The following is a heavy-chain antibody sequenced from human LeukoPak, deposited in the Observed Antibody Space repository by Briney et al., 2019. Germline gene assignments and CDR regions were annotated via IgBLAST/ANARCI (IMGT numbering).Heavy chain of an antibody. CDR3: TREPVRGVKIAFDI. CDR1: GFTFGDYA. V-gene: IGHV3-49*03. D-gene: IGHD3-10*01. J-gene: IGHJ3*02. Sequence: GGSLRLSCTASGFTFGDYAMSWFRQAPGKGLEWVGFIRGKAYGGTTEYAASVKGRFTISRDDSKSIAYLQMNSLKTEDTAVYYCTREPVRGVKIAFDIWGQGTMVTVSS. CDR2: IRGKAYGGTT.